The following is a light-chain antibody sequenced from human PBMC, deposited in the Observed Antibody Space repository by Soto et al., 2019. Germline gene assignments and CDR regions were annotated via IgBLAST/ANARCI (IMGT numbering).Light chain of an antibody. J-gene: IGLJ1*01. CDR2: EGI. CDR1: SSTVGGLNV. CDR3: CSYVGATTYV. V-gene: IGLV2-23*01. Sequence: QSALTQPASVSGSPGQSITISCTGTSSTVGGLNVVPWYQQHPGKAPKVIIYEGIKRPSGVSNRFSGSNSGSTASLTISGLQAEDEADYYCCSYVGATTYVFGTGTKVTVL.